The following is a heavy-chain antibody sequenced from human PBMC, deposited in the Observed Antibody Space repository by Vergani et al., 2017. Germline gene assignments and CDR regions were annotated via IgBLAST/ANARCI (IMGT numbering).Heavy chain of an antibody. CDR1: GFTFDDYA. Sequence: EVQLVESGGGLVQPGRSLRLSCAASGFTFDDYAMHWVRQATGKGLEWVSGISWNSGSIGYADSVKGRFTISRDNAKNSLYLQMNSLRAEDMALYYCAKDVRGSYYYGMDVWGQGTTVTVSS. V-gene: IGHV3-9*03. CDR3: AKDVRGSYYYGMDV. CDR2: ISWNSGSI. J-gene: IGHJ6*02.